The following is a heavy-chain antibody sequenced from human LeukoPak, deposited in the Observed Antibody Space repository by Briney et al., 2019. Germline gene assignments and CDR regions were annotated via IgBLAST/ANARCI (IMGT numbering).Heavy chain of an antibody. CDR1: GYTFTSYG. Sequence: ASVKVSCKASGYTFTSYGISWVRQTPGQGLEWMGWISAYNGNTNYAQKLQGRVTMTTDTSTSTAYMELRSLRSDDTAVYYCARAGETIFGAPNWFDPWGRGTWSPSPQ. J-gene: IGHJ5*02. CDR2: ISAYNGNT. V-gene: IGHV1-18*01. D-gene: IGHD3-3*01. CDR3: ARAGETIFGAPNWFDP.